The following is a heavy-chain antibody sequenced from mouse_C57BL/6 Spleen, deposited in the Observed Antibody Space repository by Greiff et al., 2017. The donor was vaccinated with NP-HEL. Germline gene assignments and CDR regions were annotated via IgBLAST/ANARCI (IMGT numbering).Heavy chain of an antibody. CDR3: ARSRYDGYYYAMDY. J-gene: IGHJ4*01. V-gene: IGHV1-81*01. CDR2: IYPRSGNT. Sequence: VQLQQSGAELARPGASVKLSCKASGYTFTSYGISWVKQRIGQGLEWIGEIYPRSGNTYYNEKFKGKATLTADKSSSTAYMELRSLTSEDSAVYFCARSRYDGYYYAMDYWGQRTSVTVSS. CDR1: GYTFTSYG. D-gene: IGHD2-3*01.